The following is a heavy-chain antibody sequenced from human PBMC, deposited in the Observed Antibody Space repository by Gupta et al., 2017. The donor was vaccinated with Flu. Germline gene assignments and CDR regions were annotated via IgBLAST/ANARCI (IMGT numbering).Heavy chain of an antibody. CDR1: GFTFSKYA. D-gene: IGHD5-18*01. J-gene: IGHJ4*02. CDR2: ISGGGVST. CDR3: AKENGYSYGYGYFDY. Sequence: EVQLLESGGGLVQPGGSLRLSCAASGFTFSKYAMSWVRQAPGKGLEWVSAISGGGVSTYYADSVKGRFTISRDNSKNTVSLQMNSLRAEDTAVYYCAKENGYSYGYGYFDYWGQGTLVTVSS. V-gene: IGHV3-23*01.